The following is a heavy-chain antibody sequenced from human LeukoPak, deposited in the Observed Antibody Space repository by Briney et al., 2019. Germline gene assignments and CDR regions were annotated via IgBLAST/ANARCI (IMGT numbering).Heavy chain of an antibody. J-gene: IGHJ4*02. CDR2: ISRRDDYA. CDR3: ANDYRSGSFHDF. D-gene: IGHD3-10*01. V-gene: IGHV3-23*01. CDR1: GFAFSSYT. Sequence: GGSLRLSCAASGFAFSSYTMSWVRQPPGKGLEWASVISRRDDYAYYADSVKGRFTISRDNSKNTLYLQMNTLRAEDTAVYYCANDYRSGSFHDFWGQGTLVTVSS.